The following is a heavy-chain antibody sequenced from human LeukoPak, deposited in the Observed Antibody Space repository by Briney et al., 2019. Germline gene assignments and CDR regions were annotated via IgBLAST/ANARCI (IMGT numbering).Heavy chain of an antibody. J-gene: IGHJ3*02. V-gene: IGHV4-59*01. CDR3: ARDFPRDGYNPGAFDI. Sequence: ETLSLTCTVSGGSISSCYWSWIRQPPGKGLEWIGYIYYSGSTNYNPSLKSRVTISVDTSKNQFSLKLSSVTAADTAVYYCARDFPRDGYNPGAFDIWGQGTMVTVSS. D-gene: IGHD5-24*01. CDR2: IYYSGST. CDR1: GGSISSCY.